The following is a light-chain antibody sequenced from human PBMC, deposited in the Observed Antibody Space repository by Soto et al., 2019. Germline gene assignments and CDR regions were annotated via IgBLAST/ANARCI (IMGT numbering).Light chain of an antibody. CDR2: DVS. CDR3: QQYDSYSWT. Sequence: DIQMTQSTSTLSASVGDRVTITCRASQSVSNWLAWYQQKPGKAPKLLIYDVSSLESGVPSRFSGSGSGTEFILTISSLQPDDFATYYCQQYDSYSWTFDQGTKVDI. CDR1: QSVSNW. V-gene: IGKV1-5*01. J-gene: IGKJ1*01.